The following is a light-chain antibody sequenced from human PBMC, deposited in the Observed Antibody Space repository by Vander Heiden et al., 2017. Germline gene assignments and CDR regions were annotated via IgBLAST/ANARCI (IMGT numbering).Light chain of an antibody. J-gene: IGKJ1*01. Sequence: VMTPSPATLSVSPGERATLSCRASQSVSSNLAWYQQKPGQAPRLLIYGASTRATGIPARFSGSGSGTEFTLTISSLQSEDFAVYYCQQYNNWQTFGQGTKVEIK. CDR2: GAS. V-gene: IGKV3-15*01. CDR3: QQYNNWQT. CDR1: QSVSSN.